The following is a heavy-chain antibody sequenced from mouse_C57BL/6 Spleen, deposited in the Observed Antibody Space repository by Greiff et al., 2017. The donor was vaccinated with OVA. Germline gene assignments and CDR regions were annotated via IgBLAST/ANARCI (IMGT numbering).Heavy chain of an antibody. CDR2: IDPEDGET. D-gene: IGHD1-1*01. CDR1: GFTITDYY. V-gene: IGHV14-2*01. J-gene: IGHJ2*01. Sequence: VQLQQSGAELVKPGASVKLSCTASGFTITDYYMHWVKQRTEQGLEWIGRIDPEDGETKYAPQFQGKATITADTSSNTAYLQLSSLTSEDTAVYYGAKRGDYYGSSYYFDYWGQGTTLTVSS. CDR3: AKRGDYYGSSYYFDY.